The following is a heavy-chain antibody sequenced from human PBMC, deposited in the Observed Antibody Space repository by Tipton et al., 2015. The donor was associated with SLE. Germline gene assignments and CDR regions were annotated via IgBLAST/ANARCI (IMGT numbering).Heavy chain of an antibody. D-gene: IGHD5-18*01. CDR3: ARAGYSYDSGYYFDH. Sequence: LRLSCTVSGGSISSSSYYWGWIRQPPGKGLEWIGSIYYSGSTYHNPSLKSRVTISVDTSKNQFSLKLSSVTAADTAVYYCARAGYSYDSGYYFDHWGQGTLVTVSS. CDR1: GGSISSSSYY. V-gene: IGHV4-39*07. J-gene: IGHJ4*02. CDR2: IYYSGST.